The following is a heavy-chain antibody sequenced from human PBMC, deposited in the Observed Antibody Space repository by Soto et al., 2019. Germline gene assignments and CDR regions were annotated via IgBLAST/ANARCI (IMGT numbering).Heavy chain of an antibody. J-gene: IGHJ4*02. CDR1: GFTFSSYS. CDR2: ISSSSSYI. V-gene: IGHV3-21*01. D-gene: IGHD6-19*01. Sequence: GGSLRLSCAASGFTFSSYSMNWVRQAPGKGLEWVSSISSSSSYIYYADSVKGRFTISRDNAKNSLYLQMNSLRAEDTAVYYCARDGRSSGWYKVWGQGTLVTVSS. CDR3: ARDGRSSGWYKV.